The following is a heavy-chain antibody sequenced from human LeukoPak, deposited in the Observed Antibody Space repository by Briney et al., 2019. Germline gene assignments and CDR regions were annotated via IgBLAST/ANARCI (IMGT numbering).Heavy chain of an antibody. CDR1: GGSISSSSYY. V-gene: IGHV4-39*01. J-gene: IGHJ5*02. Sequence: PSETLSLTCTVSGGSISSSSYYWGWIRQPPGKGLEWIGSIYYSGSTYYNPSLKSRVTISVDTSKNQFSLKLSSVTAADTAVYYCARRNIGLSNWFDPWGQGTLVTVSS. CDR3: ARRNIGLSNWFDP. CDR2: IYYSGST.